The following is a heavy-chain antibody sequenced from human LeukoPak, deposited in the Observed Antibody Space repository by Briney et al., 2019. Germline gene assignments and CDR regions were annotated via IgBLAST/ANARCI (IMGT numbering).Heavy chain of an antibody. CDR3: ARVNSGYGGRLFDY. CDR1: GGSISTSNYY. D-gene: IGHD4-23*01. V-gene: IGHV4-39*07. CDR2: IFYSGST. J-gene: IGHJ4*02. Sequence: SETLSLTCTVSGGSISTSNYYWGWIRQPPGKGLEWIGNIFYSGSTYYSPSLKSRVTISVDTSKNQFSLKLSSVTAADTAVYYCARVNSGYGGRLFDYWGQGTLVTVSS.